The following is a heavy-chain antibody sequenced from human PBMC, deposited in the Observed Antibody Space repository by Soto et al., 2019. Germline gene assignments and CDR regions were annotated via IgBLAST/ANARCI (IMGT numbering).Heavy chain of an antibody. CDR3: ARTIWSGPPWAFDI. D-gene: IGHD3-3*01. J-gene: IGHJ3*02. Sequence: GGSLRLSCAASGFTFGDYYMSWIRQAPGKGLEWVSYISSSSSYTNYADSVKGRFTISRDNAKNSLYLQMNSLRAEDTAVYYCARTIWSGPPWAFDIWGQGTMVSVSS. CDR1: GFTFGDYY. CDR2: ISSSSSYT. V-gene: IGHV3-11*06.